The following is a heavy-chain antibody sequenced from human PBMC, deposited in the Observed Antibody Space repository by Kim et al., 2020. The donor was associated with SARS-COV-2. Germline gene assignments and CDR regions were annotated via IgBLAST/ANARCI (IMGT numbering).Heavy chain of an antibody. CDR2: IIPIFGTA. CDR3: ARDVGFGETPAD. D-gene: IGHD3-10*01. CDR1: GGTFSSYA. J-gene: IGHJ4*02. Sequence: SVKVSCKASGGTFSSYAISWVRQAPGQGLEWMGGIIPIFGTANYAQKFQGRVTITADESTSTAYMELSSLRSEDTAVYYCARDVGFGETPADWGQGTLVTVSS. V-gene: IGHV1-69*13.